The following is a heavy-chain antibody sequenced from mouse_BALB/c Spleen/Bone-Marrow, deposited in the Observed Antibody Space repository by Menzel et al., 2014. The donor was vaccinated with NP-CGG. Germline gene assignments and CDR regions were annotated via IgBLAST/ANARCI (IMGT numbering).Heavy chain of an antibody. CDR1: GYTFTSYW. V-gene: IGHV1S81*02. CDR3: ARGGRYDERTWFAY. D-gene: IGHD2-14*01. Sequence: VQLQQPGAELVKPGASVKLSCKASGYTFTSYWMRWVKQRPGQGLEWIGEINPSNGRTNYNEKFKSKATLTVDKSSSTAYMQLSSLTSEDPAVYYCARGGRYDERTWFAYWGQGTLVTVSA. CDR2: INPSNGRT. J-gene: IGHJ3*01.